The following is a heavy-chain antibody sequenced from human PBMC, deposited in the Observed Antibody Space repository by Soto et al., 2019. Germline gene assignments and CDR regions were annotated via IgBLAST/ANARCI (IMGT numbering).Heavy chain of an antibody. J-gene: IGHJ4*02. D-gene: IGHD3-22*01. Sequence: QVQLVQSGAEVKKPGSSVKVSCKASGGTFSSYAISWVRQAPGQGLEWMGGIIPIFGTANYAKKFQGRVTITADESTSTAYMELSSLRSEDTAVYYCARDRPSFYDSSGYYYDWGQGTLVTVSS. CDR3: ARDRPSFYDSSGYYYD. CDR1: GGTFSSYA. V-gene: IGHV1-69*01. CDR2: IIPIFGTA.